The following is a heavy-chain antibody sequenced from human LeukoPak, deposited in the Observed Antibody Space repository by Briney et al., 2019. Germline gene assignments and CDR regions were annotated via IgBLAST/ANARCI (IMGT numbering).Heavy chain of an antibody. CDR1: GYTFTGNY. J-gene: IGHJ4*02. V-gene: IGHV1-2*02. CDR3: ARGTEVATTKGAPRLTY. CDR2: INPNSGGT. D-gene: IGHD5-24*01. Sequence: ASVKVSCKTSGYTFTGNYIHWVRQAPGQGLEWMGWINPNSGGTNYAQKFQGRVTMTRDTSISTAYTELASLTSDDTAVYYCARGTEVATTKGAPRLTYWGQGTLVTVSS.